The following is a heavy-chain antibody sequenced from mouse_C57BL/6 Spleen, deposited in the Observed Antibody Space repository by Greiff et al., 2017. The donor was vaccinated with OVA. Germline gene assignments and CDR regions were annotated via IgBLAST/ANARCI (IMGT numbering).Heavy chain of an antibody. CDR2: IHPSDSDT. CDR3: ARSGIYYYGSSYDDYYFDY. CDR1: GYTFTSYW. Sequence: QVQLQQPGAELVKPGASVKVSCKASGYTFTSYWMHWVKQRPGQGLEWIGRIHPSDSDTNYNQKFKGKATLTVDKSSSTAYMQLSSLTSEDSAVYYCARSGIYYYGSSYDDYYFDYWGQGTTLTVSS. J-gene: IGHJ2*01. D-gene: IGHD1-1*01. V-gene: IGHV1-74*01.